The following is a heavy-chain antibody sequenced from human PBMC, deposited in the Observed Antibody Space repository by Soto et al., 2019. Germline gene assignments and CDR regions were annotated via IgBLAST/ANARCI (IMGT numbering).Heavy chain of an antibody. CDR3: AKSVASSSWSPFDY. CDR2: ISGSGGST. CDR1: GFTFSSYA. Sequence: LRLSCAASGFTFSSYAMSWVRQAPGKGLEWVSAISGSGGSTYYADSVKGRFTISRDNSKNTLYLQMNSLRAEDTAVYYCAKSVASSSWSPFDYWGQGTMVTVYS. J-gene: IGHJ4*02. V-gene: IGHV3-23*01. D-gene: IGHD6-13*01.